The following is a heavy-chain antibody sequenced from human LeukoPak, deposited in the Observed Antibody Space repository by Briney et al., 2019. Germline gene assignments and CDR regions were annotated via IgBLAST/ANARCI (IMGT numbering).Heavy chain of an antibody. CDR2: INPNSGGT. CDR1: GYTFTDYY. Sequence: ASVKVSCKASGYTFTDYYLHWVRQAPGQGLEWMGWINPNSGGTNYAQKFQGRVTMTRDTSISTAYMELSRLRSDDTAVYYCARDASTAMITSGLDYWGQGTLVTVSP. J-gene: IGHJ4*02. V-gene: IGHV1-2*02. D-gene: IGHD5-18*01. CDR3: ARDASTAMITSGLDY.